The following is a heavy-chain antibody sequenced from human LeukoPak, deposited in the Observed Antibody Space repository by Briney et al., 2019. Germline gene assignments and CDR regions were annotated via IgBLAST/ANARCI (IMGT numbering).Heavy chain of an antibody. Sequence: ASVKVPCKASGGTFSSYAISWVRQAPGQGLEWMGGIIPIFGTANYAQKFQGRVTITADESTSTAYMELSSLRSEDTAVYYCARATYYYGSGSYFDYWGQGTLVTVSS. CDR1: GGTFSSYA. J-gene: IGHJ4*02. CDR3: ARATYYYGSGSYFDY. V-gene: IGHV1-69*13. D-gene: IGHD3-10*01. CDR2: IIPIFGTA.